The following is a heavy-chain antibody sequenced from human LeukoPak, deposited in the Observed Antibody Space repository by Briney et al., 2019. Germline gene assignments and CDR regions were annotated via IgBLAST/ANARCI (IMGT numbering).Heavy chain of an antibody. CDR2: IYTSGST. D-gene: IGHD3-22*01. J-gene: IGHJ3*02. CDR3: ARDLPYYYDSKDAFDI. V-gene: IGHV4-4*07. Sequence: PSETLSLTCTVSGGSISSYYWSWIRQPAGKGLEWIGRIYTSGSTNYNPSLKSRVTMSVDTSKNQFSLKLSSVTAADTAVYYCARDLPYYYDSKDAFDIRGQGTMVTVSS. CDR1: GGSISSYY.